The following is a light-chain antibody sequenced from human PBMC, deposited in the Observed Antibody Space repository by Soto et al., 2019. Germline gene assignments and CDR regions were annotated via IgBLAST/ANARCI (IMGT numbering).Light chain of an antibody. V-gene: IGKV1-39*01. CDR1: QTISSF. J-gene: IGKJ4*01. CDR3: QQSFSSPVT. Sequence: DIQMTQSPSSLSASVGDNVTITCRASQTISSFLNWHQQKVGKAPKVLMYAAASPQSGVPSRFSGSGSGTHFTLTISSLQPEDSATYYCQQSFSSPVTFAAGTKV. CDR2: AAA.